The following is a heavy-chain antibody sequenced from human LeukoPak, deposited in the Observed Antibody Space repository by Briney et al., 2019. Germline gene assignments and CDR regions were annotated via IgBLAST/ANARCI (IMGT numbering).Heavy chain of an antibody. J-gene: IGHJ3*02. CDR1: GDSVSSNSAA. Sequence: SQTLSLTCAISGDSVSSNSAAWNWIRQSPSRGLEWLGRTYYRSKWYNDYAATVKSRITINPDTSKNQFSLQLNSVTPEDTAVYYCARESVGGEERKSAFDIWGQGTMVTVSS. CDR3: ARESVGGEERKSAFDI. D-gene: IGHD3-10*01. CDR2: TYYRSKWYN. V-gene: IGHV6-1*01.